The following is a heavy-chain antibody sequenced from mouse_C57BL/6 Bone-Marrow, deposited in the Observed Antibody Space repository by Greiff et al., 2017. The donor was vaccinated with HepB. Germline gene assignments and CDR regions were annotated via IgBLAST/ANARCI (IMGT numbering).Heavy chain of an antibody. V-gene: IGHV14-4*01. D-gene: IGHD1-1*01. J-gene: IGHJ2*01. Sequence: EVKLMESGAELVRPGASVKLSCTASGFNIKDDYMHWVKQRPEQGLEWIGWIDPENGDTKYASKFQGKATITADTSSNTAYLQLSSLTSEDTAVYYCTTATTVARGFDYWGQGTTLTVSS. CDR3: TTATTVARGFDY. CDR1: GFNIKDDY. CDR2: IDPENGDT.